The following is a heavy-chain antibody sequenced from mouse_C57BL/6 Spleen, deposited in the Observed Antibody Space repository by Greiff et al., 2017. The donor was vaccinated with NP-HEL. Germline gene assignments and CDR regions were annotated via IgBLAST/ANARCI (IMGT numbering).Heavy chain of an antibody. J-gene: IGHJ4*01. V-gene: IGHV2-5*01. CDR3: AKNGGNLSYYYAMDY. CDR1: GFSLTSYG. D-gene: IGHD2-1*01. CDR2: IWRGGST. Sequence: VQLQESGPGLVQPSQSLSITCTVSGFSLTSYGVHWVRQSPGKGLEWLGVIWRGGSTDYNAAFMSRLSITKDNSKSQVFFKMNSLQADDTAIYYCAKNGGNLSYYYAMDYWGQGTSVTVSS.